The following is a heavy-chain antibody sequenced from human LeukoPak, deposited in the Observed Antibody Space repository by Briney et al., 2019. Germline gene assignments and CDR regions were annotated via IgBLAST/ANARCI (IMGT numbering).Heavy chain of an antibody. CDR1: GGSVSSGGSVSSGRYY. Sequence: PSETLSLTCTVSGGSVSSGGSVSSGRYYWSWIRQPPGKGLEWSGYVSYSGSTNYNPSLHSRVTISIATSKNQFSLKLSSVTAADTAVYFCARDSFYSGSDYWGQGTLVTVSS. V-gene: IGHV4-61*01. D-gene: IGHD1-26*01. CDR2: VSYSGST. CDR3: ARDSFYSGSDY. J-gene: IGHJ4*02.